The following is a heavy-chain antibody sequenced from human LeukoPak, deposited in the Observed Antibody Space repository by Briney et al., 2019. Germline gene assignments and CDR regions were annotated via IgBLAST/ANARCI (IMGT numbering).Heavy chain of an antibody. CDR2: ISYDGSNK. D-gene: IGHD6-13*01. Sequence: GGSLRLSCAASGFIFSSYAMHWVRQAPGKGLEWVAAISYDGSNKYYADSVKGRFTISRDNSKNTLYLQMNSLRAEDTAVYYCARDKRIAAAGRLYYYYGMDVWGQGTTVTVSS. V-gene: IGHV3-30-3*01. CDR1: GFIFSSYA. J-gene: IGHJ6*02. CDR3: ARDKRIAAAGRLYYYYGMDV.